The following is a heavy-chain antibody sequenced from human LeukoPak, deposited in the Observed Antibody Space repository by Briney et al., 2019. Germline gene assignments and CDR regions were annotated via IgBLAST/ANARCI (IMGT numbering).Heavy chain of an antibody. Sequence: GGSLRLSCAASGFMIGDYYMSWIRQAPGKGLECISFISGSGGTVRYADSVKGRFTISRDNAENSLYLQMNSLRVEDTAVYYCAREAWANVDYWGQGTLVTVPS. V-gene: IGHV3-11*01. CDR1: GFMIGDYY. D-gene: IGHD1-26*01. J-gene: IGHJ4*02. CDR3: AREAWANVDY. CDR2: ISGSGGTV.